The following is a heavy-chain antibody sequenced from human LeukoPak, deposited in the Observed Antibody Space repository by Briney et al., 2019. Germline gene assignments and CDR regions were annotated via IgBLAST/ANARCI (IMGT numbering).Heavy chain of an antibody. J-gene: IGHJ4*02. CDR1: GFTFSHSW. CDR2: ICANDGNT. V-gene: IGHV3-23*01. Sequence: PGGSLRLSCVASGFTFSHSWMTWVRQAPGKGLEWVSVICANDGNTYYADAVKGRFTISRDNSKDTLYLQMDSLRAEDTAVYYCAKGSGSSCYSPCDYWGQGILVTVSS. D-gene: IGHD2-15*01. CDR3: AKGSGSSCYSPCDY.